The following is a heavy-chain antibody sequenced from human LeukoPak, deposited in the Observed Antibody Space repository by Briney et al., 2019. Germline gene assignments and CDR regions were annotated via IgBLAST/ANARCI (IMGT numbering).Heavy chain of an antibody. CDR2: ISNTGGST. V-gene: IGHV3-23*01. Sequence: GGSLRLSCAASGVTHSDYAMAWVRRAPGKGLEWVSSISNTGGSTFYADSVKGRFIISRDKPKNKMYLQMNSLRHNDTATYYCAKAGGADKYGMDVWGQGTTVIVSS. J-gene: IGHJ6*02. CDR3: AKAGGADKYGMDV. D-gene: IGHD2-15*01. CDR1: GVTHSDYA.